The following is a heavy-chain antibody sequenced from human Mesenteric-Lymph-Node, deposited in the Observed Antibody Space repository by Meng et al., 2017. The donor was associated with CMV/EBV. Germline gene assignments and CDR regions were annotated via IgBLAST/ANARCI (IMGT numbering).Heavy chain of an antibody. V-gene: IGHV4-31*02. J-gene: IGHJ5*02. CDR3: ARDQRVALNWFDP. CDR2: IYYSGST. CDR1: TTGGDY. D-gene: IGHD5-12*01. Sequence: TTGGDYWSWIRKHRGKGLEWIGSIYYSGSTYYNPSLKSRVTISVDTSKNQFSLKLSSVTAADTAVYFCARDQRVALNWFDPWGQGTLVTVSS.